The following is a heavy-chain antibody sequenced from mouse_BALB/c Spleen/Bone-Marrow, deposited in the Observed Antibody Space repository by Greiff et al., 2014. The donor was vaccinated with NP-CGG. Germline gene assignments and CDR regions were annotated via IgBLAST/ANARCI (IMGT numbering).Heavy chain of an antibody. CDR1: GCSITSGYS. CDR2: IHYSGST. Sequence: VQLKQSGPDLVKPSQSLSLTCTVTGCSITSGYSWHWIRQFPGNKLGWMGYIHYSGSTNYNPSLKSRISITRDTSKNQFFLQLNSVTTEDTATYYCARREGNHAAWFAYWGQGTLVTVSA. D-gene: IGHD2-1*01. CDR3: ARREGNHAAWFAY. V-gene: IGHV3-1*02. J-gene: IGHJ3*01.